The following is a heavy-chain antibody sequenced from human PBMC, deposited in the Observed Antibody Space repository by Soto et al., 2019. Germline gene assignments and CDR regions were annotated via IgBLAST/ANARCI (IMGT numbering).Heavy chain of an antibody. V-gene: IGHV3-7*01. CDR3: ARDCPPKGFSSASCYPPS. D-gene: IGHD2-2*01. CDR1: GFTFSRYW. Sequence: GGSLRLSCAASGFTFSRYWMSWVRQAPGKRLEWVANIKQDGSEKYYVDSVKGRFTISRDNARNSLYLQMNSLRAEDTAVYYCARDCPPKGFSSASCYPPSWGQGTLVTVSS. J-gene: IGHJ5*02. CDR2: IKQDGSEK.